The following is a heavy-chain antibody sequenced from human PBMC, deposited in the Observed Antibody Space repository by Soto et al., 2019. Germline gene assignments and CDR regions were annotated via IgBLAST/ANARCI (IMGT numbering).Heavy chain of an antibody. CDR2: IWYDGTNR. J-gene: IGHJ4*02. Sequence: QVKLVESGGGVVQPGRSLRLSCAASGFTFSNHGMHWVRQAPGKGLEWVTVIWYDGTNRFYADSVKGRFTISRDISENTVFLQMTSLRAEDTAVYYCARESSSGCRDRIDYWGQGALVTVSS. V-gene: IGHV3-33*01. CDR1: GFTFSNHG. CDR3: ARESSSGCRDRIDY. D-gene: IGHD6-19*01.